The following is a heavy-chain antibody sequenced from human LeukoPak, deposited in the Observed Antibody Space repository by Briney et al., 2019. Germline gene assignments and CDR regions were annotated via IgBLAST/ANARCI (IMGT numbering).Heavy chain of an antibody. CDR2: MNPKSGNT. D-gene: IGHD1-26*01. CDR3: AKAEKPTSGRKGDYSSFYYMDV. V-gene: IGHV1-8*01. Sequence: ASVTVSCKASGYSFTTYDVNWVRQAPGQGLEWMGWMNPKSGNTGYAPKFQGRVTITRDTSASTAYMELSSLRSEDTAVYYCAKAEKPTSGRKGDYSSFYYMDVWGKGTTVTVSS. J-gene: IGHJ6*03. CDR1: GYSFTTYD.